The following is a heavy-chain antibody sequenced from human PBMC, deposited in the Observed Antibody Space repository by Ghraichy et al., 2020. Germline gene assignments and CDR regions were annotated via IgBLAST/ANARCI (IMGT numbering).Heavy chain of an antibody. J-gene: IGHJ6*03. Sequence: SETLSLTCAVYGGSFSGYYWSWIRQPPGKGLEWIGEINHSGSTNYNPSLKSRVTISVDTSKNQFSLKLSSVTAADTAVYYCARGRRAVAGTWYYYYMDVWGKGTTVTVSS. CDR2: INHSGST. CDR1: GGSFSGYY. V-gene: IGHV4-34*01. D-gene: IGHD6-19*01. CDR3: ARGRRAVAGTWYYYYMDV.